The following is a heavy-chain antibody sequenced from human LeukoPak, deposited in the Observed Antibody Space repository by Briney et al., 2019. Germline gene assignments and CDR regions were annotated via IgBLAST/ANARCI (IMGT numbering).Heavy chain of an antibody. Sequence: GGSLRLSCAASGFTFSSYGMHWVRQAPGKGLEWVAVISYDGSNKYYADSVKGRFTISRDNSKNTLYLQMNSLRAEDTAVYYCAEDFSGRIAVAGTGYWGQGTLVTVSS. CDR2: ISYDGSNK. V-gene: IGHV3-30*18. D-gene: IGHD6-19*01. J-gene: IGHJ4*02. CDR1: GFTFSSYG. CDR3: AEDFSGRIAVAGTGY.